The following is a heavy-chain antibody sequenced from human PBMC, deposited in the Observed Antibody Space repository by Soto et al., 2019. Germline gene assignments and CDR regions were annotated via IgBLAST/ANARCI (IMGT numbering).Heavy chain of an antibody. CDR3: ARGFYYGSGRFDP. J-gene: IGHJ5*02. Sequence: QVQLQQWGAGLLKPSETLSLTCAVYGGSFSGYYWSWIRQPPGKGLEWIGEINHRGSTNYNPSLKSRVTISVDTSKNQFSLKLSSVTAADTAVYYCARGFYYGSGRFDPWGQGTLVTVSS. D-gene: IGHD3-10*01. V-gene: IGHV4-34*01. CDR1: GGSFSGYY. CDR2: INHRGST.